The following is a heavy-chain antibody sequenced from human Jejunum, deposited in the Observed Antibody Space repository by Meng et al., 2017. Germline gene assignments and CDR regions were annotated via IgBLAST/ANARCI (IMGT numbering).Heavy chain of an antibody. CDR2: AST. CDR1: GCSVSSNGYP. D-gene: IGHD7-27*01. CDR3: ARDHWGSLDY. J-gene: IGHJ4*02. Sequence: QVQLQVSGPGVGRLSETRSLICAFSGCSVSSNGYPWGWIRQPPGKGLEWIGYASTNYNPSLKSRVTISVDTSKNQFSLKLTSVTATDTAVYYCARDHWGSLDYWGQGVLVTVSS. V-gene: IGHV4-61*08.